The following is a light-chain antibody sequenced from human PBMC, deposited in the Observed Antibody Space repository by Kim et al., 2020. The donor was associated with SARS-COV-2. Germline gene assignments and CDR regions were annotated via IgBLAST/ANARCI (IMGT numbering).Light chain of an antibody. CDR2: DAS. Sequence: LAPGERGALSFWASQSVSSYLAWYQQKPGQAPRLLIYDASNRATGILARFSGSGSGTDFTLTISRLEPEDFAVYSCHQYGGSSPYTFGQGTKLEI. J-gene: IGKJ2*01. CDR3: HQYGGSSPYT. V-gene: IGKV3-11*01. CDR1: QSVSSY.